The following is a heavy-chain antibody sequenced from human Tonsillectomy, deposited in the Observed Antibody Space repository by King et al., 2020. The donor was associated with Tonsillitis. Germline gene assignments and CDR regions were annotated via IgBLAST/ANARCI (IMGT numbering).Heavy chain of an antibody. D-gene: IGHD3-22*01. Sequence: VQLVESGGGLVQPGGSLRLSCAASGFTFSSYGMTWVRQAPGKGLEWVSGISGSGGSTYYADPVKGRFTISRDSSKNTLYLQMNSLRAEDTAIYYCAKDRHYFDTSGNDYWGQGTLVTVSS. V-gene: IGHV3-23*04. CDR2: ISGSGGST. CDR1: GFTFSSYG. CDR3: AKDRHYFDTSGNDY. J-gene: IGHJ4*02.